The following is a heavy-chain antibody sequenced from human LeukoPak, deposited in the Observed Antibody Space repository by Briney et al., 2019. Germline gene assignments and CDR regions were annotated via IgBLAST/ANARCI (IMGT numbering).Heavy chain of an antibody. D-gene: IGHD4/OR15-4a*01. CDR2: INPNSGGT. Sequence: GASVKVSCKASGYTFTGYYMHWVRQAPGQGLEWMGRINPNSGGTNYAQKFQGRVTMTRDTPISTAYMELSRLRSDDTAVYYCARVNFYGGYFDYWGQGTLVTVSS. J-gene: IGHJ4*02. CDR3: ARVNFYGGYFDY. CDR1: GYTFTGYY. V-gene: IGHV1-2*06.